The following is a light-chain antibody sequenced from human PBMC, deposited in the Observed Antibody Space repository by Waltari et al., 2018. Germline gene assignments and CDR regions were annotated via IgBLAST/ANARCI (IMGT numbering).Light chain of an antibody. CDR1: SSNIGAGYD. J-gene: IGLJ2*01. CDR3: QSYDSSLSDVV. V-gene: IGLV1-40*01. CDR2: GNS. Sequence: QSVLTQPPSVSGAPGQRVTIYCTGCSSNIGAGYDVHWYQQLPGTAPKLLIYGNSNRPSGVPDRFSGSKSGTSASLAITGLQAEDEADYYCQSYDSSLSDVVFGGGTKLTVL.